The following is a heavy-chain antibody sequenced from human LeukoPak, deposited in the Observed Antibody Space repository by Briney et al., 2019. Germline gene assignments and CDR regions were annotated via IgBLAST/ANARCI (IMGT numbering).Heavy chain of an antibody. CDR1: GYTFTNYG. J-gene: IGHJ4*02. V-gene: IGHV1-18*01. D-gene: IGHD3-22*01. CDR2: ISPYNGNT. CDR3: ARSPPPYYYDSSGPFDY. Sequence: ASVKVSCKASGYTFTNYGISWVRQAPGQGLEWMAWISPYNGNTNFPQKLQGRVTMTTDTSTSTAYMELRSLRSDDTAVYYCARSPPPYYYDSSGPFDYWGQGTLVTVSS.